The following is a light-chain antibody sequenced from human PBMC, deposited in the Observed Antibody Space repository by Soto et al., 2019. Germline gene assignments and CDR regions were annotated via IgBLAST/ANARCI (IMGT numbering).Light chain of an antibody. CDR3: QETYSVPFFS. CDR1: ESISTY. Sequence: DIQLTQSPSSLSASVGDRVTITCRASESISTYLNWFQQKPGKAPRLLIYAASSLHSGVPSRFSGSGSGTDFTLTISSLQPQDFVTYYCQETYSVPFFSFGPGTKVDIK. V-gene: IGKV1-39*01. J-gene: IGKJ3*01. CDR2: AAS.